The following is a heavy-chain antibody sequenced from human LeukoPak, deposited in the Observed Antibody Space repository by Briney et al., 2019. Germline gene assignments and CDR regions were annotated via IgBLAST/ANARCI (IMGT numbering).Heavy chain of an antibody. CDR3: ARGRGSSWYYFDS. Sequence: SETLSLTCTVSGGSISSYYWSWVRQPAGKGLEWIGRIYASGNTNYNPSLKGRVTMTVDTSKNQFSLNLSSVTAADTAVYYCARGRGSSWYYFDSWGQGTLVTVSS. J-gene: IGHJ4*02. CDR2: IYASGNT. CDR1: GGSISSYY. V-gene: IGHV4-4*07. D-gene: IGHD6-13*01.